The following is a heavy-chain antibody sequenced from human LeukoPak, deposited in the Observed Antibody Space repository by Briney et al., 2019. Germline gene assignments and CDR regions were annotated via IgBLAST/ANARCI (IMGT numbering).Heavy chain of an antibody. CDR3: ARGRGSSWYYFDS. Sequence: SETLSLTCTVSGGSISSYYWSWVRQPAGKGLEWIGRIYASGNTNYNPSLKGRVTMTVDTSKNQFSLNLSSVTAADTAVYYCARGRGSSWYYFDSWGQGTLVTVSS. J-gene: IGHJ4*02. CDR2: IYASGNT. CDR1: GGSISSYY. V-gene: IGHV4-4*07. D-gene: IGHD6-13*01.